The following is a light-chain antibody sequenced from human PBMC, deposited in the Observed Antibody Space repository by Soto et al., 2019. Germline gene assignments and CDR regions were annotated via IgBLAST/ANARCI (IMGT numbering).Light chain of an antibody. CDR3: QQYAKSPIT. CDR2: GAS. J-gene: IGKJ5*01. V-gene: IGKV3-20*01. Sequence: EFVLTQSPDTLSVSPGDRATLYCRASQSVGRDYLAWYQQKPGQAPRLLIHGASNRATGIPDRFSGSGSGTDFTLSISRLEPEDFAVYYCQQYAKSPITFGQGTRLELK. CDR1: QSVGRDY.